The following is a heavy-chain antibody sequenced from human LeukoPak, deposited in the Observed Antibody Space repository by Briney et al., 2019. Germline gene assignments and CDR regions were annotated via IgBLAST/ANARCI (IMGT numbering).Heavy chain of an antibody. J-gene: IGHJ6*04. V-gene: IGHV1-69*05. D-gene: IGHD2-15*01. CDR2: IIPIFGTA. Sequence: GASVKVSCKASEGTFSSYAISWVRQAPGQGLEWMGGIIPIFGTANYAQKFQGRVTITTDESTSTAYMELSSLRSEDTAVYYCARVRVRDCSGGSCYSQLDVWGKGTTVTVSS. CDR1: EGTFSSYA. CDR3: ARVRVRDCSGGSCYSQLDV.